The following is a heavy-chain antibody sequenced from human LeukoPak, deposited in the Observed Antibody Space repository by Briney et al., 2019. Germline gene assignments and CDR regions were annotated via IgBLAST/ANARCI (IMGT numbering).Heavy chain of an antibody. CDR2: ISSSSSYT. CDR3: AIVWQWLTVDSPPLHFFDF. D-gene: IGHD6-19*01. Sequence: PGGSLRLSCAASGFTFSDYYMSWIRQAPGKGLEWVSYISSSSSYTNYADSVKGRFTISRDNATNSLYLQMNSLRAEDTAVYYCAIVWQWLTVDSPPLHFFDFWGQGTLVTVSS. CDR1: GFTFSDYY. V-gene: IGHV3-11*06. J-gene: IGHJ4*02.